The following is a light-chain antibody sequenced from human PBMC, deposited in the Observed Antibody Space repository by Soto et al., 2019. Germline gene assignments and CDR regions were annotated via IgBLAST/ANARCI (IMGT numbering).Light chain of an antibody. Sequence: QSALTQPASVSGSPRQSITISCTGSSSDVGNYNYVSWYQHHPGKAPKVMIYEVTNRPSGVSNRFSGSKSGNTAYLTISGLQAEDEADYYCSSYSSTKTRVFGTGTKVTVL. V-gene: IGLV2-14*01. CDR2: EVT. CDR1: SSDVGNYNY. CDR3: SSYSSTKTRV. J-gene: IGLJ1*01.